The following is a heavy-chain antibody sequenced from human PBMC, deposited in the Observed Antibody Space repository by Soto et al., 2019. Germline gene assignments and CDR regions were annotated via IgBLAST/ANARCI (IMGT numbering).Heavy chain of an antibody. J-gene: IGHJ4*02. Sequence: QVQLVESGGGVVQPGRSLRLSCAASGFTFSSYAMHWVRQAPGKGLEWVAVISYDGSNKYYADSVKGRFTISRDNSKNTLYLQMNSQRAEDTAVYYCARDLAVANFDYWGQGTLVTVSA. V-gene: IGHV3-30-3*01. CDR2: ISYDGSNK. CDR1: GFTFSSYA. D-gene: IGHD6-19*01. CDR3: ARDLAVANFDY.